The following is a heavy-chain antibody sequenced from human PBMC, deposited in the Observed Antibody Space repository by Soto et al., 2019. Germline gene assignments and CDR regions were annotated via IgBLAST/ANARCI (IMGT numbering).Heavy chain of an antibody. CDR2: IYYSGST. V-gene: IGHV4-59*01. J-gene: IGHJ4*02. CDR1: GGSISSYY. Sequence: QVQLQESGPGLVKPSETLSLTCTVSGGSISSYYWSWIRQPPGKGLEWIGYIYYSGSTNYNPSLKSRVSISVDTSKNQFSLKSSSVTATDTAVYYCARIRLQQLGFDYWGQGTLVTVPS. D-gene: IGHD6-13*01. CDR3: ARIRLQQLGFDY.